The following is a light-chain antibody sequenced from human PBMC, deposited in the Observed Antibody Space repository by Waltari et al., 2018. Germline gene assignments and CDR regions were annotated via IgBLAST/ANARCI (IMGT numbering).Light chain of an antibody. V-gene: IGKV4-1*01. Sequence: DIVMTQSPDSLAVSLGERATNSCRSSQGLLYVSNNKNYLAWYQQKPGQPPKLLISWASTRESGVPDRFSGSGSGTDFTLTISRLQAADVAVYYCQQYYSTPRTFGQGTRVEIK. CDR1: QGLLYVSNNKNY. CDR3: QQYYSTPRT. CDR2: WAS. J-gene: IGKJ1*01.